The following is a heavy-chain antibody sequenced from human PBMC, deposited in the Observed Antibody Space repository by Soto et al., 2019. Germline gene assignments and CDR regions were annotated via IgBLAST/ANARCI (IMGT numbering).Heavy chain of an antibody. CDR1: GFTFTSYG. J-gene: IGHJ4*02. D-gene: IGHD3-3*01. CDR2: IWYGGSNK. CDR3: ARDRRFLEWLDY. V-gene: IGHV3-33*01. Sequence: QVQLVESGGGVVQPGRSLTLSCVASGFTFTSYGIHWVRQAPGKGLEWVAVIWYGGSNKYYGDSVKGRFSICRDNSKNTVFLQMNSLRAEDKTVYYCARDRRFLEWLDYWGQGTLVSVSS.